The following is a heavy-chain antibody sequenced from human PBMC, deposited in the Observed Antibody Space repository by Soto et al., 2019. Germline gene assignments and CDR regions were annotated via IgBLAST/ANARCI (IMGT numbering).Heavy chain of an antibody. CDR2: IYYSGST. CDR3: ARVQAHYCSSTSCYFHYYSGMDV. V-gene: IGHV4-59*01. D-gene: IGHD2-2*01. CDR1: GGSISSYY. J-gene: IGHJ6*01. Sequence: SETLSLTCTVSGGSISSYYWSWIRQPPGKGLEWIGYIYYSGSTNYNPSLKSRVTISVDTSKNQFSLKLSSVTAADTAVYYCARVQAHYCSSTSCYFHYYSGMDVWGKGPRSPSPQ.